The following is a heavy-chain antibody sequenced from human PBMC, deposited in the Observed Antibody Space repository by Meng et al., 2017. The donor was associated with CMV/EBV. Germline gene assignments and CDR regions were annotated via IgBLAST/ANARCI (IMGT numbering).Heavy chain of an antibody. Sequence: GGSLRLSCAASGFTLSNYWMHWVRQAPGKGLVWVSRINSDGSSTSYADSVKGRFTISRDNAKNTLYLQMNSLRAEDTAVYYCARGNEYSSSYYYYYGMDVWGQGTTVTVSS. CDR2: INSDGSST. J-gene: IGHJ6*02. D-gene: IGHD6-6*01. CDR1: GFTLSNYW. V-gene: IGHV3-74*01. CDR3: ARGNEYSSSYYYYYGMDV.